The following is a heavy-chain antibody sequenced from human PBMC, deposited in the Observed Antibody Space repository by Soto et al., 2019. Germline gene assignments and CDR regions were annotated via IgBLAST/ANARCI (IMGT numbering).Heavy chain of an antibody. D-gene: IGHD3-10*01. V-gene: IGHV4-59*08. CDR2: IYYSGST. CDR1: GGSISSYY. CDR3: ARHSRYYYGSGSYYGFDY. J-gene: IGHJ4*02. Sequence: PSETLSLTCTVSGGSISSYYWSWIRQPPGKGLEWIGYIYYSGSTNYNPSLKSRVTISVDTSKNQFSLKLSSVTAADTAVYYCARHSRYYYGSGSYYGFDYWGQGTLVTVS.